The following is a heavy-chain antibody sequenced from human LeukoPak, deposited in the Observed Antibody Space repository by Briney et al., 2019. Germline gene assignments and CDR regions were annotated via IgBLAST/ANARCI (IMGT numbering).Heavy chain of an antibody. D-gene: IGHD6-19*01. CDR2: INHSGST. V-gene: IGHV4-34*01. Sequence: PSETLSLTCTASGGSISSYYWSWIRQPPGKGLEWIGEINHSGSTNYNPSLKSRVTISVDTSKNQFSLKLSSVTAADTAVYYCARGRYSSGWYDYWGQGTLVTVSS. J-gene: IGHJ4*02. CDR3: ARGRYSSGWYDY. CDR1: GGSISSYY.